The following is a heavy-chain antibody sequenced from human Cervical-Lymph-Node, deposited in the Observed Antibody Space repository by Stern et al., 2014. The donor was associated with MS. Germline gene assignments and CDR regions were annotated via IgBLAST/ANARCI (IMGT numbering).Heavy chain of an antibody. CDR3: ARQDGYNLDY. V-gene: IGHV3-21*01. CDR2: ITSGSAYL. Sequence: VQLVQSGGDLVKPGGSLRLSCEASGFTFSYYDMNWVRHAPGQGLEWVSSITSGSAYLYYADSVKGRFTISRDNAKNSLYLQMNSLRAEDTAVYYCARQDGYNLDYWGRGTLVTVSS. CDR1: GFTFSYYD. D-gene: IGHD5-24*01. J-gene: IGHJ4*02.